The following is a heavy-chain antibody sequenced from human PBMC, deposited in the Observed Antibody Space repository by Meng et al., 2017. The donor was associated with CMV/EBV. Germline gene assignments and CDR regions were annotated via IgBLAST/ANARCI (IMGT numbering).Heavy chain of an antibody. D-gene: IGHD1-20*01. CDR2: IYHSGST. CDR1: GGSISSSNW. J-gene: IGHJ6*02. V-gene: IGHV4-4*02. CDR3: ARDKLDNWNPRHYYYGMDV. Sequence: SETLSLTCAVSGGSISSSNWWSWVRQPPGKGLEWIGEIYHSGSTNYNPSLKSRVTISVDKSKNQFSLKLSSVTAADTAVYYCARDKLDNWNPRHYYYGMDVWGQGTTVTVSS.